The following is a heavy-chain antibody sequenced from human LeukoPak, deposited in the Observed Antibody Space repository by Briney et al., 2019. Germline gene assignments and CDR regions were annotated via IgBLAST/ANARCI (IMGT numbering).Heavy chain of an antibody. CDR2: MNPNSGNT. Sequence: ASVKVSCKASGYTFTSYDINWVRQATGQGLEWMGWMNPNSGNTGYAQKFQGRVTMTRNTSISTAYMELSSLRSEDTAVYYCARGVGVAGTNYYDYYMDVWGKGTTVTVSS. CDR3: ARGVGVAGTNYYDYYMDV. J-gene: IGHJ6*03. CDR1: GYTFTSYD. D-gene: IGHD6-19*01. V-gene: IGHV1-8*01.